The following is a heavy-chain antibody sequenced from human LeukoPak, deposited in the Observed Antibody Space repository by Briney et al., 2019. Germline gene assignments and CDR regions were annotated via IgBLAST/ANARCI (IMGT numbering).Heavy chain of an antibody. V-gene: IGHV1-69*04. D-gene: IGHD1-20*01. CDR1: GGTFSSYA. Sequence: ASVKVSCKASGGTFSSYAISWVRQAPGQGLEWMGRIIPILGIANYAQKFQGRVTITADKSTSTAYMELSSLRSEDTAVYYCARLDNFSGAFDIWGQGTMVTVSS. CDR2: IIPILGIA. CDR3: ARLDNFSGAFDI. J-gene: IGHJ3*02.